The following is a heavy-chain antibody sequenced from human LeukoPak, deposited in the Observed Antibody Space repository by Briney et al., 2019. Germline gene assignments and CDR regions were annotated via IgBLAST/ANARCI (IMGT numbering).Heavy chain of an antibody. J-gene: IGHJ4*02. CDR3: AREGGPYRPLDY. V-gene: IGHV4-39*07. Sequence: SETLSLTCTVSGGSISSSSYYWGWIRQPPGKGLEWIGTIHYSGRTYYNPSLESRVTISVDTSKNQFSLKLTSVTAADTAVYYCAREGGPYRPLDYSGQGTLVTVSS. CDR2: IHYSGRT. CDR1: GGSISSSSYY.